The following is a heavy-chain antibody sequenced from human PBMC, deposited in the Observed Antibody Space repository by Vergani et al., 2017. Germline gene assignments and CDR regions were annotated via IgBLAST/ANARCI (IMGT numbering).Heavy chain of an antibody. J-gene: IGHJ4*02. CDR3: TKGSRGYTGYFFDY. Sequence: VQLVESGGGADQSGGSLRLSCAASGFSFPGYAMSWVRQAPGKGLEWVSSVSGSSATPYYADSVKGRFIISRDNSKNTLHLQMNSLRADDTAVYYCTKGSRGYTGYFFDYWGQGTLATVSS. CDR1: GFSFPGYA. V-gene: IGHV3-23*04. CDR2: VSGSSATP. D-gene: IGHD5-12*01.